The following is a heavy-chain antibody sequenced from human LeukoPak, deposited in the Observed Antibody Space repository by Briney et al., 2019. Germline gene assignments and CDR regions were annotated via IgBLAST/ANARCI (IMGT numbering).Heavy chain of an antibody. D-gene: IGHD3-16*01. CDR1: GYTFTGYY. CDR2: INPNSGGT. CDR3: ARQPVMITFGGALGY. J-gene: IGHJ4*02. V-gene: IGHV1-2*02. Sequence: GASVKVSCKASGYTFTGYYMHWVRQAPGQGLEWMGWINPNSGGTNYAPKFQDRVTMTTDTSISTAYMELSSLRSEDTAVYYCARQPVMITFGGALGYWGQGTLVTVSS.